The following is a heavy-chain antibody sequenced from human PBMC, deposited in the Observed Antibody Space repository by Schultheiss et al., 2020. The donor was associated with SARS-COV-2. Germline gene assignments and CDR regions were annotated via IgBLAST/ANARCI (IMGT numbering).Heavy chain of an antibody. CDR3: ARESSSAEDRYDAFDI. D-gene: IGHD3-9*01. V-gene: IGHV4-34*01. J-gene: IGHJ3*02. CDR2: IYYSGST. Sequence: SETLSLTCAVYGGSFSGYYWSWIRQPPGKGLEWIGSIYYSGSTYYNPSLKSRVTISVDTSKNQFSLKLSSVTAADTAVYYCARESSSAEDRYDAFDIWGQGTMVTVS. CDR1: GGSFSGYY.